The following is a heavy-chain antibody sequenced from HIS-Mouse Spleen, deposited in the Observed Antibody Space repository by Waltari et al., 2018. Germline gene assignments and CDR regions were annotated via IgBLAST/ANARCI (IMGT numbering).Heavy chain of an antibody. CDR3: ASSEVEVIRMGAFDI. V-gene: IGHV3-33*01. CDR1: GFTFSSYG. J-gene: IGHJ3*02. Sequence: QVQLVESGGGVVQPGRSLRLSCAASGFTFSSYGMHWVRQAPGNGLEWVAFIWDDVSTKYYADSVKGRFAISRDNSKNTLYLQMNSLRAEDTAEYYCASSEVEVIRMGAFDIWGQGTMVTVSS. CDR2: IWDDVSTK. D-gene: IGHD3-22*01.